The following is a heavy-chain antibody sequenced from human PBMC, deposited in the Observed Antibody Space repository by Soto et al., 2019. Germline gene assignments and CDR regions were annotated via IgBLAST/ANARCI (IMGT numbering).Heavy chain of an antibody. CDR1: GFTFSSYA. V-gene: IGHV3-23*01. Sequence: GGSLRLSCAASGFTFSSYAMSWVRQAPGKGLEWVSAIKGSGGSTYYADSVKGRFTISRDNSKNTLYLQMNSLRAEDTAVYYWAKYSLAYSSSAFDYWGQGTLVTVSS. CDR3: AKYSLAYSSSAFDY. J-gene: IGHJ4*02. CDR2: IKGSGGST. D-gene: IGHD6-6*01.